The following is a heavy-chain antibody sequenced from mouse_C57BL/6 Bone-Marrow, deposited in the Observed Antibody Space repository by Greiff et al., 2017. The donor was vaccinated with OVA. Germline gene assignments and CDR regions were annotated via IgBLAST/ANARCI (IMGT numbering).Heavy chain of an antibody. D-gene: IGHD2-3*01. J-gene: IGHJ3*01. V-gene: IGHV6-3*01. CDR1: GFTFSNYW. CDR2: IRLKSDNYAT. CDR3: TGIYDREAWFAY. Sequence: DVQLQESGGGLVQPGGSMKLSCVASGFTFSNYWMNWVRQSPEQGLEWVAQIRLKSDNYATHYAESVKGRFTISRDDSKSSVYLQMNNLRAEDTGIYYCTGIYDREAWFAYWGQGTLVTVSA.